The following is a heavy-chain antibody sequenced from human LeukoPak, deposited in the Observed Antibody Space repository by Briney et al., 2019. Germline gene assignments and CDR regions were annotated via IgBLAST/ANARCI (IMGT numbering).Heavy chain of an antibody. Sequence: GGSLRLSCAASGFTFSSSAMSWVRQAPGKGLEWVSAISNNGGYTYYADSVQGRFTISRDNSKNTLYLQMNSLRVEDTAVYYCAKAPGPAAVGGFDYWGQGTLVTVSS. CDR2: ISNNGGYT. J-gene: IGHJ4*02. CDR3: AKAPGPAAVGGFDY. CDR1: GFTFSSSA. D-gene: IGHD2-2*01. V-gene: IGHV3-23*01.